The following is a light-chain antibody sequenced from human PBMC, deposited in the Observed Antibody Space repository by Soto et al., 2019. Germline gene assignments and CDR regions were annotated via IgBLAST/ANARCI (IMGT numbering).Light chain of an antibody. V-gene: IGKV1-39*01. CDR1: QSISSY. Sequence: DIQMTQSPSSLSASVGDRVTITCRASQSISSYLNWYRQKPGKPPKLLIYAASSLQSGVPSRFSGSGSGTDFTLTISSLQPEDFATYYCQQSYNAPITFGPGNKVDIK. J-gene: IGKJ3*01. CDR3: QQSYNAPIT. CDR2: AAS.